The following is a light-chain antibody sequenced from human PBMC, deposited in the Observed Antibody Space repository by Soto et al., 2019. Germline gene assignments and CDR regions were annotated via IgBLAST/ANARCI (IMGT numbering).Light chain of an antibody. J-gene: IGKJ1*01. V-gene: IGKV3-11*01. CDR3: QQRDNWPWT. CDR2: DTS. Sequence: PGESATLSCRASQTVSSNYLAWYQQKPGQAPRLLIYDTSYRATGIPARFSGSGSGADFTLTISSLEPEDFAVYYCQQRDNWPWTFGQGTKVDIK. CDR1: QTVSSNY.